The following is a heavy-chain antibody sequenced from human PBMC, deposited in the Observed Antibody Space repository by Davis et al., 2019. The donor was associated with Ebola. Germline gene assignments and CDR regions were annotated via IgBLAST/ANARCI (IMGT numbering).Heavy chain of an antibody. V-gene: IGHV3-74*01. CDR1: GFTFSGYW. D-gene: IGHD6-19*01. J-gene: IGHJ6*04. CDR2: INIDGIST. CDR3: AKDNVGWYASYGMDV. Sequence: HTAGSLRLSCAASGFTFSGYWMHWVRQAPGKGLVWVAQINIDGISTTYADSVKGRFTISRDNAKNSLYLQMNSLRAEDTALYYCAKDNVGWYASYGMDVWGKGTTVTVSS.